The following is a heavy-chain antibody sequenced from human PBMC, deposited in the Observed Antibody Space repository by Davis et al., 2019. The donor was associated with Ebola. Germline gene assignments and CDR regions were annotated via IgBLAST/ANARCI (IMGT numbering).Heavy chain of an antibody. CDR1: GFTFSSYA. Sequence: GESLKISCAASGFTFSSYAMHWVRQAPGKGLEWVAVISYDGSNKYYADSVKGRFTISRDNSKNTLYLQMNSLRADDTAVYYCARDSGGVVPAAKSHFDYWGQGTLVTVSS. J-gene: IGHJ4*02. V-gene: IGHV3-30-3*01. CDR3: ARDSGGVVPAAKSHFDY. CDR2: ISYDGSNK. D-gene: IGHD2-2*01.